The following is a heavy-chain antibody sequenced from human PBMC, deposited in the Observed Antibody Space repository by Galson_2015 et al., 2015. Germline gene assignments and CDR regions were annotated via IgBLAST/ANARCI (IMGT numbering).Heavy chain of an antibody. CDR1: GFTFSDYY. CDR3: AREQYRQRGYDTGNES. J-gene: IGHJ5*02. D-gene: IGHD5-12*01. Sequence: SLRLSCAASGFTFSDYYMSWIRQAPGKGLEWVSYISSGGSTTYYADSVKGRFTISRDNAKNSLHLQMNSLRAEDTAVYYCAREQYRQRGYDTGNESWGQGTRVAVSS. V-gene: IGHV3-11*01. CDR2: ISSGGSTT.